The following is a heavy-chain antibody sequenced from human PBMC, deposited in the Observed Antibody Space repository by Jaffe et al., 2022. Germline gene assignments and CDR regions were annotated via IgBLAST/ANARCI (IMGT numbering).Heavy chain of an antibody. CDR3: ARSYHDILTGYDPEVWYFDL. V-gene: IGHV4-38-2*01. D-gene: IGHD3-9*01. J-gene: IGHJ2*01. CDR1: GYSISSGYY. Sequence: QVQLQESGPGLVKPSETLSLTCAVSGYSISSGYYWGWIRQPPGKGLEWIGSIYHSGSTYYNPSLKSRVTISVDTSKNQFSLKLSSVTAADTAVYYCARSYHDILTGYDPEVWYFDLWGRGTLVTVSS. CDR2: IYHSGST.